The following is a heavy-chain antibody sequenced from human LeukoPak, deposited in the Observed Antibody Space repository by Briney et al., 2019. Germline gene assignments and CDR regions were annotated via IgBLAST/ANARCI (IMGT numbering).Heavy chain of an antibody. CDR3: AMGTMARGVISFINLDY. CDR2: MSPNSGNT. Sequence: ASVKVSCKASGYTFTSYDINWMRQATGQGLEWMGWMSPNSGNTGYAQKFQGRVTMTRDTSTGTAYLELSSLRSEDSAVYYCAMGTMARGVISFINLDYWGQGTLVTVSS. D-gene: IGHD3-10*01. J-gene: IGHJ4*02. V-gene: IGHV1-8*01. CDR1: GYTFTSYD.